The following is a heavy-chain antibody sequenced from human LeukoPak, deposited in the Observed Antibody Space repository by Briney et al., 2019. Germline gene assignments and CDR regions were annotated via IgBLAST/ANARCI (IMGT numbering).Heavy chain of an antibody. V-gene: IGHV1-8*01. CDR3: ARGRYFDWSGFPDY. CDR1: GYTFTSYD. J-gene: IGHJ4*02. D-gene: IGHD3-9*01. CDR2: MNPNSGNT. Sequence: ASVKVSCKASGYTFTSYDINWVRQATGQGLEWMGWMNPNSGNTGYAQKFQGRVTMTRNTSISTAYMELSSLRSEDTAVYYRARGRYFDWSGFPDYWGQGTLVTVSS.